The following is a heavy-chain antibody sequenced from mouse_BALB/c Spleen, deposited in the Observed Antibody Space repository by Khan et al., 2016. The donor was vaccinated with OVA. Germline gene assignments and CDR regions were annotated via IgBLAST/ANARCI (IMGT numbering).Heavy chain of an antibody. CDR2: VNTYYGDA. Sequence: VQLQESGAELVRPGVSVKISCKGSGYTFTDFTMHWVKQSHAKSLEWIGVVNTYYGDATYNQKFKGKATMTVDKSSTTAYMELARLTSEDSAICYGERGGGGDRFAYWGQGTLVTVSA. CDR1: GYTFTDFT. J-gene: IGHJ3*01. V-gene: IGHV1S137*01. CDR3: ERGGGGDRFAY.